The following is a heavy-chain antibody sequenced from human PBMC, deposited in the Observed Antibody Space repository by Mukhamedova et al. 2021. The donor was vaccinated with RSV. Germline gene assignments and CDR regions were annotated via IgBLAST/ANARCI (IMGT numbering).Heavy chain of an antibody. D-gene: IGHD3-10*01. V-gene: IGHV3-30*01. CDR3: ARAPMGGTDAFDI. Sequence: TISRDNSKNTLYLQMNSLRAEDTAVYYCARAPMGGTDAFDIWGQGTMVTVSS. J-gene: IGHJ3*02.